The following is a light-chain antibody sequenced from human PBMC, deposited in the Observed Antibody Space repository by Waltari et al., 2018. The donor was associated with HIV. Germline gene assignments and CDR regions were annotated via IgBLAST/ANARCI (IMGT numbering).Light chain of an antibody. CDR2: GNS. CDR3: QSYDSSLSVWV. Sequence: QSVLTQPPSVSGAPGQRVTISCTGSSSTIGAGYDVHWYQQLPGTAPKLLIFGNSNRPSGVPDLFSCSKSGTSASLSITGLLAEDEADYYCQSYDSSLSVWVFGGGTKLTVL. CDR1: SSTIGAGYD. J-gene: IGLJ3*02. V-gene: IGLV1-40*01.